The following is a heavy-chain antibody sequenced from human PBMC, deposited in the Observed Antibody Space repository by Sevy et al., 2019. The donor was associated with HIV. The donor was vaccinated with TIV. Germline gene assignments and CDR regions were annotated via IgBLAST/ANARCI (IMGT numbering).Heavy chain of an antibody. D-gene: IGHD5-18*01. V-gene: IGHV3-7*01. Sequence: GGSLRLSCAASEFTFSTYWMSWVRQAPGKGLEWVANIRQDGSEKYYVDSVKGRFTISRDNAKNSLYLQMNSLRAEDTALYYCTRKGYGDHWGQGTLVTVSS. J-gene: IGHJ4*02. CDR3: TRKGYGDH. CDR2: IRQDGSEK. CDR1: EFTFSTYW.